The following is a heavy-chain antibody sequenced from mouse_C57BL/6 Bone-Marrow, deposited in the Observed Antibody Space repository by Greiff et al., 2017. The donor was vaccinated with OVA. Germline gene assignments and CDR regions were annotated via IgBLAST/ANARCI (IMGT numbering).Heavy chain of an antibody. D-gene: IGHD1-1*01. J-gene: IGHJ3*01. CDR2: IWGGGST. CDR1: GFSLTSYG. V-gene: IGHV2-9*01. CDR3: AKHPSFYYYGSRRAWFAY. Sequence: VKLMESGPGLVAPSQSLSITCTVSGFSLTSYGVDWVRQPPGKGLEWLGVIWGGGSTNYNSALMSRLSISKDNSKSQVFLKMNSLQTDDTAMYYCAKHPSFYYYGSRRAWFAYWGQGTLVTVSA.